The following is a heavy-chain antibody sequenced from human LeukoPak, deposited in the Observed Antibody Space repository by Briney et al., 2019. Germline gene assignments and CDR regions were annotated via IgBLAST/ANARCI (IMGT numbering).Heavy chain of an antibody. CDR1: GGSFSGYY. CDR3: ARGDYGDYGDLLPFDY. V-gene: IGHV4-34*01. CDR2: INHSGST. D-gene: IGHD4-17*01. Sequence: SETLSLTCAVYGGSFSGYYWSWIRQPPGKGLEWIGEINHSGSTNYNPSLKSRVTISVDTSKNQFSLKLSSVTAADTAVYYCARGDYGDYGDLLPFDYWGQGTLVTVSS. J-gene: IGHJ4*02.